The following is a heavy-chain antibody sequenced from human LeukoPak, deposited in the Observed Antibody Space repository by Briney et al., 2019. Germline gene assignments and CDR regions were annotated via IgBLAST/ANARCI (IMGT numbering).Heavy chain of an antibody. D-gene: IGHD6-19*01. J-gene: IGHJ4*02. Sequence: ASVKVSCKASGYTFTSYYMHWVRQAPGQRLGWMGIINPSGGSTSYAQKFQGRVTMTRDTSTSTVYMELSSLRSEDTAVYYCAREDSSGWYVFDYWGQGTLVTVSS. CDR3: AREDSSGWYVFDY. V-gene: IGHV1-46*01. CDR1: GYTFTSYY. CDR2: INPSGGST.